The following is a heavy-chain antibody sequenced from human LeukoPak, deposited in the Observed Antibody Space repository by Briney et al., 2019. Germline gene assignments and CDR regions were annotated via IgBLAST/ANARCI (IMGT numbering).Heavy chain of an antibody. Sequence: GGSLRLSCAASGFTFRSYGMHWVRQAPGQGLEWMGWINPNSGGTNYAQKFQGRVTMTRDTSITTAYMELSRLSSDDTAVYYCARHPGKVTNDWYFDLWGRGTLVTVSS. CDR1: GFTFRSYG. V-gene: IGHV1-2*02. J-gene: IGHJ2*01. CDR3: ARHPGKVTNDWYFDL. CDR2: INPNSGGT. D-gene: IGHD4-23*01.